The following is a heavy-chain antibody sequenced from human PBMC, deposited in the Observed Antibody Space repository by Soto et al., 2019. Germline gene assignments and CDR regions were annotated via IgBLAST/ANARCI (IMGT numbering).Heavy chain of an antibody. D-gene: IGHD3-10*01. V-gene: IGHV3-30*18. J-gene: IGHJ4*02. CDR3: AKDLHPITMVRGVIPFDY. CDR1: GFTFSSYG. Sequence: GGSLRLSCAASGFTFSSYGMHWVRQAPGKGLEWVAVISYDGSNKYYADSVKGRFTISRDNSKNTLYLQMNSLRAEDTAVYYCAKDLHPITMVRGVIPFDYWGQGTMVTVYS. CDR2: ISYDGSNK.